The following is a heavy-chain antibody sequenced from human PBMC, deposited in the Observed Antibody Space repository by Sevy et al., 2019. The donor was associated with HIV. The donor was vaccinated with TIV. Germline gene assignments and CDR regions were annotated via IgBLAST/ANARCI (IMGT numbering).Heavy chain of an antibody. CDR2: IIPIFGTA. CDR1: GGTFSSYA. Sequence: ASVKVSCKASGGTFSSYAISWVRQAPGQGLEWMGGIIPIFGTANYAQKFQGRVTITADESTSTAYMELSSLRSEDTAVCYCARLYPDTAMVMGAFDIWGQGTMVTVSS. CDR3: ARLYPDTAMVMGAFDI. V-gene: IGHV1-69*13. D-gene: IGHD5-18*01. J-gene: IGHJ3*02.